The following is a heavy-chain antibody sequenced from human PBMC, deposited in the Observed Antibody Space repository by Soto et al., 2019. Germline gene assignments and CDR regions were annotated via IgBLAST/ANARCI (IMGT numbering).Heavy chain of an antibody. CDR2: ISWNSGSI. CDR3: ARTRKAKVQYSGWYDYFDY. D-gene: IGHD6-19*01. V-gene: IGHV3-9*01. CDR1: GFTFDDYA. J-gene: IGHJ4*02. Sequence: GGSLRLSCAASGFTFDDYAMHWVRQAPGKGLEWVSGISWNSGSIGYADSVKGRFTISRDNAKNSLYLQMNSLRAEDTALYYCARTRKAKVQYSGWYDYFDYWGQGTLVTVSS.